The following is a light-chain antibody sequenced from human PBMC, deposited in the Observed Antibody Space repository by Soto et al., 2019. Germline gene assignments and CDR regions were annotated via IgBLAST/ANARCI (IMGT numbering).Light chain of an antibody. Sequence: QSALTQPASVSGSPGQSITISCTGTNSDVGGYNYVSWYQHHPGKSPKLMIYEVSNRPSGVSNRFSCSKSGDTASLTISGLQAEDDADYFCASYSSSNTLVLGGGTQLTVL. J-gene: IGLJ3*02. CDR1: NSDVGGYNY. CDR2: EVS. CDR3: ASYSSSNTLV. V-gene: IGLV2-14*01.